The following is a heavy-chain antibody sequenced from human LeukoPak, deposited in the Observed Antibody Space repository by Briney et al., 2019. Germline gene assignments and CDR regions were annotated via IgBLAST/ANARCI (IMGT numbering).Heavy chain of an antibody. Sequence: ASVKVSCKASGYTXTGYFMHWVRQAPGQGLEWMGWINPNSGATNYAQNFQGRVTMTRDTSISTAYMELRSDDTAVYYCARGHYDTSGYYHLDYWGQGTLVTVSS. D-gene: IGHD3-22*01. J-gene: IGHJ4*02. CDR2: INPNSGAT. V-gene: IGHV1-2*02. CDR1: GYTXTGYF. CDR3: ARGHYDTSGYYHLDY.